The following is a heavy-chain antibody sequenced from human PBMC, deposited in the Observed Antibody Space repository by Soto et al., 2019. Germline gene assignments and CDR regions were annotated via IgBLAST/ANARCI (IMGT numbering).Heavy chain of an antibody. J-gene: IGHJ4*02. Sequence: EVQLLESGGGLVQPGGSLRLSCAASGFTFSSYAMRWVRQAPVKGLEWVSAISGSGGSTYYADSVKGRFTISRDNSKNTLYLQLNSLRAEDTAVYCWAGRGSGSDYDYWGQGTLVTVSS. CDR3: AGRGSGSDYDY. D-gene: IGHD1-26*01. CDR2: ISGSGGST. CDR1: GFTFSSYA. V-gene: IGHV3-23*01.